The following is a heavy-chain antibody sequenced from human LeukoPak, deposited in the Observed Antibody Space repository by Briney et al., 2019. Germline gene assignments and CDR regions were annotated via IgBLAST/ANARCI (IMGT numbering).Heavy chain of an antibody. CDR1: GYTFTSYG. V-gene: IGHV1-18*01. CDR3: ARTAVYYDSSGYSYYFDY. CDR2: ISAYNGNT. D-gene: IGHD3-22*01. Sequence: ASVKVSCKASGYTFTSYGISLVRQAHGLGLEWMGWISAYNGNTNYAQKLQGRVTMTTDTSTSTAYMELRSLRSDDTVVYYCARTAVYYDSSGYSYYFDYWGPGTLVTVSS. J-gene: IGHJ4*02.